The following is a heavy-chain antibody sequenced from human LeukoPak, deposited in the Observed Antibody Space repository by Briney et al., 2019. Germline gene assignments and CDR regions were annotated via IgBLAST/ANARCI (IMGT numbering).Heavy chain of an antibody. V-gene: IGHV4-30-4*08. Sequence: SETLSLTCTVSGGSISSGDYYWSWIRQPPGKGLEWIGYIYYSGSTYYNPSLKSRVTISVDTSKNQFSLKLSSVTAADTAVYYCARENPTVTYDYWGQGTLVTVSS. CDR1: GGSISSGDYY. D-gene: IGHD4-17*01. J-gene: IGHJ4*02. CDR2: IYYSGST. CDR3: ARENPTVTYDY.